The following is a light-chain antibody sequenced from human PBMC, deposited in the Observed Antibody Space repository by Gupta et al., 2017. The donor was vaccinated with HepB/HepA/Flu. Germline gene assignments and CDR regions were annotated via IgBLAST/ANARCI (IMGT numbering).Light chain of an antibody. J-gene: IGKJ1*01. Sequence: DIQMTQSPSSLSAPVGDRVTITCRASQSISIYLHWYQQRPGRAPKVLINAASSLQSGVPTRFIGSGSGTDFTLTIRRLQPEDVATDYCQQRVSTPWTFGQGTKVEIE. CDR2: AAS. CDR3: QQRVSTPWT. CDR1: QSISIY. V-gene: IGKV1-39*01.